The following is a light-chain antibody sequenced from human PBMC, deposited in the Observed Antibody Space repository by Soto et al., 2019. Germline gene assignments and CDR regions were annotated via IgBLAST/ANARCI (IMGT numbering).Light chain of an antibody. CDR1: SSDVGAYNY. J-gene: IGLJ2*01. Sequence: QSALTQPASVSGSPGQSITISCTGTSSDVGAYNYVSWYQQHPGKAPKLIIYEVSNRPSGVSNRFSGSKSGNTASLTISGLQAEDDADYYCSSYTSIVTLVFGGGTK. V-gene: IGLV2-14*01. CDR2: EVS. CDR3: SSYTSIVTLV.